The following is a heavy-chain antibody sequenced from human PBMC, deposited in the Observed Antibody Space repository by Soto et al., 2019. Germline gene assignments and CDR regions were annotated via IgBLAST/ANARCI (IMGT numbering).Heavy chain of an antibody. V-gene: IGHV6-1*01. J-gene: IGHJ5*02. Sequence: SQTLSLTCAISGDSVSSNSAAWNWIRQSPSRGLEWLGRTYYRSKWYNDYAVSVKSRITVSPDTSKNQFSLQLNSVTPEDSAVYFCARAILAGSDWCGMPASWGQGTLVTVSS. CDR1: GDSVSSNSAA. CDR2: TYYRSKWYN. D-gene: IGHD6-19*01. CDR3: ARAILAGSDWCGMPAS.